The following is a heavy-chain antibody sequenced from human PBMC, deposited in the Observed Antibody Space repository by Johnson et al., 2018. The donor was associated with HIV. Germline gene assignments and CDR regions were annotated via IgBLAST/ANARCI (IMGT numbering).Heavy chain of an antibody. Sequence: EVQLVESGGGVAQPGRSLRLSCAASGFTFSSYDMHWVRQVTGKRLEWVSAIVTAGDTYYPDSVKGRFTISRDNSKNTLYLQMNSLRAEDTAVYYCARDKTFYCGGDCYSAFDIWGQGTMVTVSS. J-gene: IGHJ3*02. D-gene: IGHD2-21*01. CDR1: GFTFSSYD. V-gene: IGHV3-13*01. CDR2: IVTAGDT. CDR3: ARDKTFYCGGDCYSAFDI.